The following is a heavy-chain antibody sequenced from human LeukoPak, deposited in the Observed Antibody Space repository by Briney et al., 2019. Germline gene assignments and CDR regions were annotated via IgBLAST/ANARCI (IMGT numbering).Heavy chain of an antibody. Sequence: GGSLRLSCAASGFTFSSYAMSWVRLAPGKGLEWVSAISGSGGSTYYADSVKGRFTISRDNSKNTLHLQMNSLRAEDTAVYYCARVGNRAAARVLNWFDPWGQGTLVTVSS. CDR1: GFTFSSYA. CDR3: ARVGNRAAARVLNWFDP. D-gene: IGHD6-13*01. J-gene: IGHJ5*02. CDR2: ISGSGGST. V-gene: IGHV3-23*01.